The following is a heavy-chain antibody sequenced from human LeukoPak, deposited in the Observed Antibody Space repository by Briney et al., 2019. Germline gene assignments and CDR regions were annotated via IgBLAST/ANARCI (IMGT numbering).Heavy chain of an antibody. V-gene: IGHV4-4*07. CDR2: IYTSGST. CDR1: GGSISNYY. D-gene: IGHD2-21*02. J-gene: IGHJ4*02. CDR3: AGATYCGGDCYPLDY. Sequence: PSETLSLTCTVSGGSISNYYWSWIRQPAGKGLEWIGRIYTSGSTNYNPSLKSRVTISVDTSKNQFSLKLSSVTAADTAVYYCAGATYCGGDCYPLDYWGQGTLVTVSS.